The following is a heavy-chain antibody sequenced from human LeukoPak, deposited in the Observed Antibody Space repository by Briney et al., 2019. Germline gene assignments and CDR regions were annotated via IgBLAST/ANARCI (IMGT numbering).Heavy chain of an antibody. V-gene: IGHV3-30*03. CDR1: GFTFSSYG. CDR2: ISYDGSNK. CDR3: ARDYQYDYVWGSYRQPYFPY. Sequence: TGGSLRLSCAASGFTFSSYGMHWVRQAPGKGLEWVAVISYDGSNKYYADSVKGRFTISRDNSKNTLYLQMNSLRAEDTAVYYCARDYQYDYVWGSYRQPYFPYWGQGTLVTVSS. J-gene: IGHJ4*02. D-gene: IGHD3-16*02.